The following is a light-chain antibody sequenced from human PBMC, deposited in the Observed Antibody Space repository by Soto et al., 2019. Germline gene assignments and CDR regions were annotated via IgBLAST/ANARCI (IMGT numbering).Light chain of an antibody. CDR3: KQYKEWPPFT. CDR1: QYVSNK. V-gene: IGKV3-15*01. J-gene: IGKJ5*01. Sequence: EIVMTQSPATLSVSPGETATLSCRASQYVSNKVAWYQQKPGQAPSLLILGASTRATGVPDRFSGSGSGTGFTLSISRLQSEDFAVYYCKQYKEWPPFTFGQGTRLEIK. CDR2: GAS.